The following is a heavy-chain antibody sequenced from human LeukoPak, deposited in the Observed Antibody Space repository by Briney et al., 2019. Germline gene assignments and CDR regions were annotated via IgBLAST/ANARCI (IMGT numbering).Heavy chain of an antibody. V-gene: IGHV1-2*02. Sequence: GASVKDSCKASGYAFTGYYMYWVRQAPGQGLEWMGWINPNSGDTNYAQKFQGRVTVTRDTSISTAYMELSRLRSDDTAVYYCARVGSSGWYVHPTLDYWGQGTLLTVSS. CDR3: ARVGSSGWYVHPTLDY. CDR1: GYAFTGYY. D-gene: IGHD6-19*01. J-gene: IGHJ4*02. CDR2: INPNSGDT.